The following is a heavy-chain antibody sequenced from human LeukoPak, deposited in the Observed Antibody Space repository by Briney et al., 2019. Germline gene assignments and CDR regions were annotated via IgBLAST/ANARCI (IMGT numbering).Heavy chain of an antibody. D-gene: IGHD2-15*01. CDR2: ISGSGGST. Sequence: GGSLRLSCTVSGFTVSSNSMSWVRQAPGKGLEWVSAISGSGGSTYYADSVKGRFTISRDNSKNTLYLQMNSLRAEDTAVYYCAKSRSGGSWYYFDYWGQGTLVTVSS. J-gene: IGHJ4*02. V-gene: IGHV3-23*01. CDR1: GFTVSSNS. CDR3: AKSRSGGSWYYFDY.